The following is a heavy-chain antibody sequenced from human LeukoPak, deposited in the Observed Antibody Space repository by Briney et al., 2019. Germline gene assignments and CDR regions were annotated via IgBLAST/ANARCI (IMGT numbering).Heavy chain of an antibody. CDR1: GYTFTSYG. D-gene: IGHD6-19*01. Sequence: ASVKVSCKASGYTFTSYGISWVRQAPGQGLEWMGWISAYNGNTNYAQKLQGRVTMTTDTSTSTAYMELRSLRSDDTAVYYCARHPTPSSEQWLVPFDYWGQGTLVTVSS. J-gene: IGHJ4*02. CDR2: ISAYNGNT. CDR3: ARHPTPSSEQWLVPFDY. V-gene: IGHV1-18*01.